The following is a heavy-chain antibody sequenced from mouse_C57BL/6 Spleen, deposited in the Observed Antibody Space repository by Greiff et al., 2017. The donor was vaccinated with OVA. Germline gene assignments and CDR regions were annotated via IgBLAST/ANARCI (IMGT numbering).Heavy chain of an antibody. CDR2: IDPENGDT. Sequence: VQLQQSGAELVRPGASVKLSCTASGFHIKDDYMHWVKQRPEQGLEWIGWIDPENGDTEYASKFQGKATITADTSSNTAYLQLSSLTSEDTAVYYCTTDYYGSSGVYYFDYWGQGTTLTVSS. CDR1: GFHIKDDY. CDR3: TTDYYGSSGVYYFDY. J-gene: IGHJ2*01. V-gene: IGHV14-4*01. D-gene: IGHD1-1*01.